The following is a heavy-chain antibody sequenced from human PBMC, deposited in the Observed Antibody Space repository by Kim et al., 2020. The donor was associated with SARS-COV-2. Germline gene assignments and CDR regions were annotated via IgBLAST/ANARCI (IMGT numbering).Heavy chain of an antibody. CDR2: ISWDGGST. V-gene: IGHV3-43*01. D-gene: IGHD3-22*01. Sequence: GGSLRLSCAASGFTFDDYTMHWVRQAPGKGLEWVSLISWDGGSTYYADSVKGRFTISRDNSKNSLYLQMNSLRTEDTALYYCAKDTSHYYDSSGYLDYWGQGTLVTVSS. CDR1: GFTFDDYT. CDR3: AKDTSHYYDSSGYLDY. J-gene: IGHJ4*02.